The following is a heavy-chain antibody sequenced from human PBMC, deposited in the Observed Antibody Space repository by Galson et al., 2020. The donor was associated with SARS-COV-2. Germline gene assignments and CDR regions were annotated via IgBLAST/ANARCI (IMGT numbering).Heavy chain of an antibody. CDR3: ARAPRVSSGWPIFDY. CDR1: AFSFSDYQ. CDR2: ITRDGSLM. Sequence: GESLKISCAASAFSFSDYQMSWIRQAPGKGLEWISHITRDGSLMYYADSVKGRFTISRDNAKSSLYLQMNSLRAEDTAVYYCARAPRVSSGWPIFDYWGQGTLVPVSS. J-gene: IGHJ4*02. D-gene: IGHD6-19*01. V-gene: IGHV3-11*01.